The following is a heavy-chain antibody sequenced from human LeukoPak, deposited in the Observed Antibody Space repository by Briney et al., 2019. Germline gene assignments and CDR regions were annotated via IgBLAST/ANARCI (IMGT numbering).Heavy chain of an antibody. CDR1: GFTFTTFW. J-gene: IGHJ4*02. V-gene: IGHV3-7*01. CDR3: AGSGWQVYLDY. Sequence: GGSLRLSCAASGFTFTTFWMSWVRQAPGKGLEWVANIKQDGSERYYVDSVKGRFTISRDNAKNSLYLQLNSLRAEDTGVYYCAGSGWQVYLDYWGQGALVTVSS. D-gene: IGHD6-19*01. CDR2: IKQDGSER.